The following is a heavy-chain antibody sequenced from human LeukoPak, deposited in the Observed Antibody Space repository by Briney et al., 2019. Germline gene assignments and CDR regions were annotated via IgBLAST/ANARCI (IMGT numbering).Heavy chain of an antibody. CDR2: ISSRNTYI. V-gene: IGHV3-21*01. CDR3: ARELSGDLDY. CDR1: GFTFSSYS. J-gene: IGHJ4*02. Sequence: GGSLRLSCAASGFTFSSYSMNWVRQAPGKGLEWVSSISSRNTYIYYADSVKGRFTISRDNAKNSLYLQMSSLRAEDTAVYYCARELSGDLDYWGQGTLVTASS. D-gene: IGHD3-3*01.